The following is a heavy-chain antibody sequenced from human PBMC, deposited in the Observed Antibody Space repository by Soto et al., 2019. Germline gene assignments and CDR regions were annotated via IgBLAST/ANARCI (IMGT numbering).Heavy chain of an antibody. V-gene: IGHV1-18*01. CDR3: ARDPNSGYDSTVLGYYYGMDV. CDR1: GYTFTSYG. D-gene: IGHD5-12*01. J-gene: IGHJ6*02. Sequence: GASVKVSCKASGYTFTSYGISWVRQAPGQGLEWMGWISAYNGDTNYAQKLQGRVTMTTDTSTSTAYMELRSLRSDDTAVYYSARDPNSGYDSTVLGYYYGMDVWGQGTTVTVSS. CDR2: ISAYNGDT.